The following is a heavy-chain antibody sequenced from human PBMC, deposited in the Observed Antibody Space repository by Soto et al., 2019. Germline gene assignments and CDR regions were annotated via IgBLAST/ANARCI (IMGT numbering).Heavy chain of an antibody. CDR1: GYSFTSYW. D-gene: IGHD3-10*01. CDR2: IYPGDSDT. V-gene: IGHV5-51*01. J-gene: IGHJ5*02. Sequence: GESLKISCKGSGYSFTSYWIGWVRQMPGKGLEWMGIIYPGDSDTRYSPSFKGQVTISADKSISTAYLQWSSLKASDTAMYYCARMLMVRGVKGWFDPWGQGTLVTVSS. CDR3: ARMLMVRGVKGWFDP.